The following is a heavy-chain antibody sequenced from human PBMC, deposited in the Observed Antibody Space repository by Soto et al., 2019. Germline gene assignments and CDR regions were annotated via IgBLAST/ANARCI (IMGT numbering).Heavy chain of an antibody. CDR1: GYTFSYYN. J-gene: IGHJ2*01. CDR2: IHADNGNA. V-gene: IGHV1-3*01. Sequence: QVQIVQSGAEVKKPGASVKLSCKGSGYTFSYYNVHWERQAPGQRLEWMGWIHADNGNAKYSQKFQGRVTITRDPSGNTAYMELSNLRSEDTAVYYCARELDYWYFDLWGRGTLVTVSS. D-gene: IGHD1-1*01. CDR3: ARELDYWYFDL.